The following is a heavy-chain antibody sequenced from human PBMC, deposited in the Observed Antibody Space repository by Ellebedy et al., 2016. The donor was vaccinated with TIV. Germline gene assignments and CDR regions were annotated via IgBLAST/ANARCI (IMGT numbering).Heavy chain of an antibody. Sequence: AASVKVSCKASGYTFTSYAMNWVRQATGQGPEWMGWMSPNRGETGYSQKFQGRVTMTRDTSISTAYMELSGLTSEDTAVYYCGRGIVEGIDYWGQGTLVTVSS. CDR1: GYTFTSYA. V-gene: IGHV1-8*02. D-gene: IGHD3-22*01. CDR2: MSPNRGET. CDR3: GRGIVEGIDY. J-gene: IGHJ4*02.